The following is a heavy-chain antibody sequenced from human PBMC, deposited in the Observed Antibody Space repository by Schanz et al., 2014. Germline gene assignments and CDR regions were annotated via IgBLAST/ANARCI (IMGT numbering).Heavy chain of an antibody. Sequence: EVQLVESGGGLVKPGGSLRLSCATSGFTLNNAWMNWVRQAPGKGLQWVARIKSKTDGGTRAYAAPVKGRFTISTDDSKNAVYLQMNSLQTEDTAVYYCTADLWFGAVWGVWWGQGTLVTVSS. CDR1: GFTLNNAW. V-gene: IGHV3-15*01. J-gene: IGHJ4*02. CDR2: IKSKTDGGTR. D-gene: IGHD3-10*01. CDR3: TADLWFGAVWGVW.